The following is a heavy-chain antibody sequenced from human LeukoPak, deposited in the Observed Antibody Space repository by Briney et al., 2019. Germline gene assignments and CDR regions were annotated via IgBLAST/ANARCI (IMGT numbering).Heavy chain of an antibody. CDR3: ASESTRVRGVLDY. Sequence: GGSLRLSCAASGFTVSSNYMSWVRQAPGKGLEWVLGISGSGGTTYYTDSVKGRFTISRDNSKNTLFLQMNSLRAEDTAVYYCASESTRVRGVLDYWGQGTLVTVSS. J-gene: IGHJ4*02. D-gene: IGHD3-10*01. V-gene: IGHV3-53*01. CDR2: ISGSGGTT. CDR1: GFTVSSNY.